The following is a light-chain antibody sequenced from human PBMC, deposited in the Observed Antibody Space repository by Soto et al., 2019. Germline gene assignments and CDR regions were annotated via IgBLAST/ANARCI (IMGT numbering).Light chain of an antibody. V-gene: IGLV1-44*01. J-gene: IGLJ3*02. CDR1: TSNIGSNI. CDR2: NNN. Sequence: QSVLTHPPSASGTPGQRISISCSGRTSNIGSNIVAWYQHLPGTAPKLLIYNNNQRPSGVPDRFFGSKSGSSASLAISGLQPDDESHYYCAAWDDTLNGLVFGGGTKLTVL. CDR3: AAWDDTLNGLV.